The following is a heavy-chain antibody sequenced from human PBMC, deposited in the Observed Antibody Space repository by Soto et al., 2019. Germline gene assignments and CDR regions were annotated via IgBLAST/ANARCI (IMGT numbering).Heavy chain of an antibody. J-gene: IGHJ4*02. CDR1: GGSVSNGDYS. CDR2: IYYIAGP. V-gene: IGHV4-30-4*01. CDR3: ARDPVGMDSINFFDH. Sequence: SETLSLTCSVSGGSVSNGDYSWSWIRQPPGKGLEWIGYIYYIAGPYYNPSLQSRVTISMDTSKDQVSLNLTSVTAADTAVYFCARDPVGMDSINFFDHWGQGILVTVSS. D-gene: IGHD2-8*01.